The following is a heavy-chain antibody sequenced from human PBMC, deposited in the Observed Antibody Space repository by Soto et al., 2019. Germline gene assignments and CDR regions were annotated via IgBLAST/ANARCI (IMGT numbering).Heavy chain of an antibody. D-gene: IGHD3-10*01. J-gene: IGHJ4*02. CDR1: GGSFSGYY. V-gene: IGHV4-34*01. Sequence: SETLSLTCAVYGGSFSGYYWSWIRQPPGKGLEWIGEINHSGSTNYNPSLKSRVTISVDTSKNQFSLKLSSVTAADTAVYYCARPLVDYYVSAFDYWGEGTLVTVSS. CDR2: INHSGST. CDR3: ARPLVDYYVSAFDY.